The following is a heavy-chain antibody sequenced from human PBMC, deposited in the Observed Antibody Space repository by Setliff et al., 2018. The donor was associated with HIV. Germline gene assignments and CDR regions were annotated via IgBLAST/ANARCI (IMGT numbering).Heavy chain of an antibody. D-gene: IGHD1-20*01. CDR1: GGSISSSNYY. CDR2: IYYSGST. Sequence: PSETLSFTCTVSGGSISSSNYYWGWIRQPPGKGLEWIGNIYYSGSTYYNPSLKSRVTISVDTSKNQFSLKPSSVTAADTAVYYCATWGRNNWNYFSYWGQGTLVTVSS. CDR3: ATWGRNNWNYFSY. J-gene: IGHJ4*02. V-gene: IGHV4-39*07.